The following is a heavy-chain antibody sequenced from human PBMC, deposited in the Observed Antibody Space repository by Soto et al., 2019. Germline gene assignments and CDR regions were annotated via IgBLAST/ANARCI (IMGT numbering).Heavy chain of an antibody. D-gene: IGHD3-10*01. J-gene: IGHJ6*02. CDR3: ARAHYYDSGAYGMDV. CDR1: EFTFSSYG. Sequence: QVQLVESGGGVVQPGRSLRLSCAASEFTFSSYGMHWVRQAPGKGLEWVAVIWYDGSNKYYADSVKGRFTISRDNSKNTLYLQMNSLRAEDTAVYYCARAHYYDSGAYGMDVWGQGTTVTVSS. V-gene: IGHV3-33*01. CDR2: IWYDGSNK.